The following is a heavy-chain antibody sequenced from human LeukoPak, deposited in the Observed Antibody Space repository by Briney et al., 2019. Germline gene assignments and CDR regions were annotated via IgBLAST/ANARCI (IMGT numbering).Heavy chain of an antibody. Sequence: SVKVSCKASGGTFSSYAISWVQQAPGQGLEWMGGIIPIFGTANYAQKFQGRVTITADESTSTAYMELSSLRSEDTAVFYCARISLGAIWGYYYGMDVWGQGTTVTVSS. CDR2: IIPIFGTA. CDR1: GGTFSSYA. J-gene: IGHJ6*02. D-gene: IGHD1-26*01. CDR3: ARISLGAIWGYYYGMDV. V-gene: IGHV1-69*13.